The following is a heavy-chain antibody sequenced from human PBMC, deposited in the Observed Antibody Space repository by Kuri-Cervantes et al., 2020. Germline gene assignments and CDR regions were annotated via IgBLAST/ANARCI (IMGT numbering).Heavy chain of an antibody. Sequence: GGSLRLSCAASRFTFSSYAMSWVRQAPGKGLEWVSAISGSGGSTYYADSVKGRFTVSRDNSKHTVRLEMNSLRPEDTAMYYCAQNWGTFVYWGQGTLVTVSS. V-gene: IGHV3-23*01. CDR3: AQNWGTFVY. D-gene: IGHD7-27*01. CDR2: ISGSGGST. CDR1: RFTFSSYA. J-gene: IGHJ4*02.